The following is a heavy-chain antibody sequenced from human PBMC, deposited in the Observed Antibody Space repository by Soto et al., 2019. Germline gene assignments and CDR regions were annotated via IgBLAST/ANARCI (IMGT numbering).Heavy chain of an antibody. J-gene: IGHJ4*02. CDR1: GYTFSRYG. Sequence: QVKLIPSGAEVEKPGASVKVSCKASGYTFSRYGMHWVRQAPGQGLEWMGWINTANGKTGYSEKFQGRVTITRDTSATTVYMELHSLRSEDTATYYCARESTGLSFDHWGQGILVTVSS. CDR2: INTANGKT. V-gene: IGHV1-3*04. CDR3: ARESTGLSFDH. D-gene: IGHD2-8*02.